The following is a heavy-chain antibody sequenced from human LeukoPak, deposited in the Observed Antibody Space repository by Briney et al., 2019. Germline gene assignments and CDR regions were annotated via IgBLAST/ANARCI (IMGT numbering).Heavy chain of an antibody. CDR1: GFTFRYYY. Sequence: GSLSLSCAAPGFTFRYYYMSWIRPAPRKGLGGGSYISSSGSTIYYADSVKGRFTISRDNAKNSLYLQMNSLRAEDTAVYYCARIDGSSWYVFDYWGQGTLVTVSS. D-gene: IGHD6-13*01. CDR3: ARIDGSSWYVFDY. CDR2: ISSSGSTI. J-gene: IGHJ4*02. V-gene: IGHV3-11*04.